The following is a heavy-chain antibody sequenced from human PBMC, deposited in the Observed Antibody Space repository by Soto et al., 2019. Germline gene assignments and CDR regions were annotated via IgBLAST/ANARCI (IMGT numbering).Heavy chain of an antibody. V-gene: IGHV1-69*02. CDR1: GGTFSSYT. CDR3: ASPVHRNSWAVH. Sequence: GASVKVSCKASGGTFSSYTISWVRQAPGQGLEWMGRIIPILGIANYAQKFQGRVTITADKSTSTAYMELSSLRSEDTAVYYCASPVHRNSWAVHWGQGTLVTVSS. CDR2: IIPILGIA. D-gene: IGHD6-6*01. J-gene: IGHJ5*02.